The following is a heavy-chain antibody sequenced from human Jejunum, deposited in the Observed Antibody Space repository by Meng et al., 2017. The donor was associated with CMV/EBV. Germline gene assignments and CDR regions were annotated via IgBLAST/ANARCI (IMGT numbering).Heavy chain of an antibody. D-gene: IGHD4-23*01. Sequence: QVQLQQSGPGLLKPSPTRSLTCVISGDSVSSSSAAWNWIRQSPSRGLEWLGRTYYRSQWYYDYAVSVKSRITINPDTSKNQFSLHLSSVTPEDTAVYYCAGGWQLGPWGQGTLVTVSA. J-gene: IGHJ5*02. CDR3: AGGWQLGP. V-gene: IGHV6-1*01. CDR1: GDSVSSSSAA. CDR2: TYYRSQWYY.